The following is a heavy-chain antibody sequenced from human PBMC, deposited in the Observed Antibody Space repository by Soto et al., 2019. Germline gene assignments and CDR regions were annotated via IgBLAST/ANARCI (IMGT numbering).Heavy chain of an antibody. V-gene: IGHV3-48*02. CDR1: GFTFSSYS. J-gene: IGHJ4*02. Sequence: GGSLRLSCAASGFTFSSYSMNWVRQAPGKGLEWFPYIISSSSTIYYADSVKGRFTISRDNAKNSLHLQMNSLRDEDTAVYYCARGGVAAAGIFDYWGQGTLVTVSS. D-gene: IGHD6-13*01. CDR3: ARGGVAAAGIFDY. CDR2: IISSSSTI.